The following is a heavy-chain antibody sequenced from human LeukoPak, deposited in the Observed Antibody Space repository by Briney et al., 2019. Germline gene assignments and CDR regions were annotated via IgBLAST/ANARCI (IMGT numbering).Heavy chain of an antibody. J-gene: IGHJ4*02. CDR3: ARGSYYDSSGYYYD. V-gene: IGHV3-48*03. D-gene: IGHD3-22*01. CDR2: ISSSGSTI. CDR1: GFTFSSYE. Sequence: PGGSLRLSCAASGFTFSSYEMNWVRQAPGKGLEWVSYISSSGSTIYYADSVKGRFTISRDNAKNSLYLQMNSLRAEDTAVYYCARGSYYDSSGYYYDWGQGTLVTVSS.